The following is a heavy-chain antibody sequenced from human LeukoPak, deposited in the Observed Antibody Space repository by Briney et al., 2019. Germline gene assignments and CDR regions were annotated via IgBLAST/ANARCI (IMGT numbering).Heavy chain of an antibody. J-gene: IGHJ4*02. CDR1: GGSISSGGYY. CDR3: ARDRSYGYFDY. V-gene: IGHV4-30-2*01. Sequence: SETLSLTCTVSGGSISSGGYYWSWIRQPPGKGLEWIGYIYYSGSTYYNPSLKSRVTISVDTSKNQFSLKLSSVTAADTAVYYCARDRSYGYFDYWGQGTLVTVSS. CDR2: IYYSGST. D-gene: IGHD5-18*01.